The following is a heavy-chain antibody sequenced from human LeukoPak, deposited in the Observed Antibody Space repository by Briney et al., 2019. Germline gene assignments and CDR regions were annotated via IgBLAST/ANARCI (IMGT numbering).Heavy chain of an antibody. J-gene: IGHJ6*03. CDR3: ARRAAVAGTYYYYYYYMDV. V-gene: IGHV4-34*01. CDR1: GGSFSGYY. Sequence: SETLSLTCAVYGGSFSGYYWSWIRQPPGKGLEWIGEINHSGSTNYNPSLKSRVTISVDTSKNQSSLKLSSVTAADTAVYYCARRAAVAGTYYYYYYYMDVWGKGTTVTISS. D-gene: IGHD6-19*01. CDR2: INHSGST.